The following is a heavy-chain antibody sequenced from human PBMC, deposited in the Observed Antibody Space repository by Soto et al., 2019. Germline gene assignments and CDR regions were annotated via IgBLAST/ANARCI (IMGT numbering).Heavy chain of an antibody. CDR2: ISYDGSNK. Sequence: QVQLVESGGGVVQPGRSLRLSCAASGFTFSSYGMHWVRQAPGKGLERVAVISYDGSNKYYADSVKGRFTISRDNSKNTLYLQMNRMRAEDTAVYYCAKVGEQLLAYWGQGTLVTVSS. CDR1: GFTFSSYG. D-gene: IGHD3-16*01. V-gene: IGHV3-30*18. J-gene: IGHJ4*02. CDR3: AKVGEQLLAY.